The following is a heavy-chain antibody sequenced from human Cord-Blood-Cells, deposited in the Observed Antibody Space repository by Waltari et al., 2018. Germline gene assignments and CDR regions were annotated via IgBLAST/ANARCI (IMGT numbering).Heavy chain of an antibody. V-gene: IGHV3-30*04. Sequence: QVQLVESGGGVVQPGRSLRLSCAASGFTFSSYARHWVRQAPGKGLEWVAVISYDGSNKYYADSVKGRFTISRDNSKNTLYLQMNSLRAEDTAVYYCARDYSNYFDYWGQGTLVTVSS. CDR3: ARDYSNYFDY. J-gene: IGHJ4*02. D-gene: IGHD1-26*01. CDR1: GFTFSSYA. CDR2: ISYDGSNK.